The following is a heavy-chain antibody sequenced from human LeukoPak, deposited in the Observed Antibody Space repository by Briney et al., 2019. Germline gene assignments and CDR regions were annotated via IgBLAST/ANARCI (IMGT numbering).Heavy chain of an antibody. CDR3: ARELRYYSSTSCYTAGWFDP. J-gene: IGHJ5*02. Sequence: SETLSLTCTVSGGSISSYYWSWIRQPPGKGLEWVGYIYYSGSTNYNPSLKSRVTISVDTSKNQFSLKLSSVTAADTAVYYCARELRYYSSTSCYTAGWFDPWGQGTLVTVSS. CDR1: GGSISSYY. D-gene: IGHD2-2*02. V-gene: IGHV4-59*08. CDR2: IYYSGST.